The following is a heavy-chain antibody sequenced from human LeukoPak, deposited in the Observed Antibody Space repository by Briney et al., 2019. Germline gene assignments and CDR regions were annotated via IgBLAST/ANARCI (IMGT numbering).Heavy chain of an antibody. Sequence: ASVRVSCKASGYTFTSYYMHWVRQAPGQGLEWMGIINPSGGSTSYAQKFQGRVTKTRDTSTSTVYMELSSLRSEDTAVYYCAREHPYSSSWDAFDIWGQGTMVTVSS. V-gene: IGHV1-46*01. J-gene: IGHJ3*02. CDR2: INPSGGST. D-gene: IGHD6-13*01. CDR3: AREHPYSSSWDAFDI. CDR1: GYTFTSYY.